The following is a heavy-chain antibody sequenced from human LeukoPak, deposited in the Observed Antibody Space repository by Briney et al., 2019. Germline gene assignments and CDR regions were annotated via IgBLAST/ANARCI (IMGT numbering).Heavy chain of an antibody. V-gene: IGHV1-46*01. CDR1: GYTFTSYY. Sequence: AASVKVSCKASGYTFTSYYMHWVRQAPGQGLEWMGIINPSGGSTSYAQKFQGRVTMTRDMSTSTVYMELSSLRSEDTAVYHCARSPIVVVITTMYYFDYWGQGTLVTVSS. CDR3: ARSPIVVVITTMYYFDY. J-gene: IGHJ4*02. CDR2: INPSGGST. D-gene: IGHD3-22*01.